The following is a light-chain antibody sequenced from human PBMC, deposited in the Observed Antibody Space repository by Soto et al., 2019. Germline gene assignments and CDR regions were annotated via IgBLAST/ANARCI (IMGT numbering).Light chain of an antibody. CDR3: QQYNDWPPIT. V-gene: IGKV3-15*01. CDR1: QSVSTD. Sequence: VMTQSPPTLSVSPGERATLSCRASQSVSTDLAWYQQKPGQAPRLLIYGASTRATDVPARFSGGGSGTEFTLTISSLHSEDVAIYYRQQYNDWPPITFGPGTKVDIK. CDR2: GAS. J-gene: IGKJ3*01.